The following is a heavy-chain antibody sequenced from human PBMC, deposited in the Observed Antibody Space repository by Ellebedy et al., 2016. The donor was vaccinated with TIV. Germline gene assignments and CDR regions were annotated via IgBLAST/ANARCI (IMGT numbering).Heavy chain of an antibody. Sequence: PGGSLRLSCAASGFTFTIYAMTWVRQAPGKGLEWVSGISCGGDNTYYGDSVMGRFTISRDNSKNTLYLQMNSLRAEDTAVYYCAKDGRLMVGYLEYWGQGTLVTVSS. CDR2: ISCGGDNT. CDR1: GFTFTIYA. J-gene: IGHJ4*02. CDR3: AKDGRLMVGYLEY. V-gene: IGHV3-23*01. D-gene: IGHD2-8*01.